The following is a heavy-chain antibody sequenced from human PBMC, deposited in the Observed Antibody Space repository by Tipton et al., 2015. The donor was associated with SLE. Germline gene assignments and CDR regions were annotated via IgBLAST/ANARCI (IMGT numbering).Heavy chain of an antibody. CDR1: GYSISSGYY. J-gene: IGHJ3*02. CDR2: IYHSGST. D-gene: IGHD6-13*01. V-gene: IGHV4-38-2*02. CDR3: ARERRHSSSWVEDAFDI. Sequence: TLSLTCAVSGYSISSGYYWGWIRQPLGKGLEWIGSIYHSGSTYYNPSLKSRVTISVDTSKNQFSLKLSSVAAADTAVYYCARERRHSSSWVEDAFDIWGQGTMVTVSS.